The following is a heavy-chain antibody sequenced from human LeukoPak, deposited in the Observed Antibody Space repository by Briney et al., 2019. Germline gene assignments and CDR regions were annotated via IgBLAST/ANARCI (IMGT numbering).Heavy chain of an antibody. CDR2: IWSDGINR. J-gene: IGHJ3*02. CDR1: GFTFSNYG. V-gene: IGHV3-33*06. CDR3: VKERSPFDAFDI. Sequence: GGPLRLSCAASGFTFSNYGMHWVRQAPGKGLEWVAVIWSDGINRYYADSVKGRFTFSRDNSKNTLSLQMNSLRAEDTALYYCVKERSPFDAFDIWGQGTMVTVS.